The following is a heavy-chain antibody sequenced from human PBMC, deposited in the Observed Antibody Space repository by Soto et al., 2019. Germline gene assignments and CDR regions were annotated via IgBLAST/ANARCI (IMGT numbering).Heavy chain of an antibody. V-gene: IGHV4-30-2*01. CDR2: IYHSGST. Sequence: QLQLQESGSGLVKPSQTLSLTCAVSGGSISSGDYSWSWIRQPPGKGLEWIGYIYHSGSTYYNPSAESRVTISVDRSTDQCALQLSSVTAADTAVYFCARGPYPRGQGTLVTVSS. CDR1: GGSISSGDYS. J-gene: IGHJ5*02. CDR3: ARGPYP.